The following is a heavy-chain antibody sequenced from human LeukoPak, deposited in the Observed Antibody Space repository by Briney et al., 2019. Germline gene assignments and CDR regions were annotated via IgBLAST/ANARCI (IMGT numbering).Heavy chain of an antibody. Sequence: GGSLRLSCVASGFDISYNYVGWVRQAPGKGLEWVSVIHTGGTTHYADSVKGRFTISKDNFNNTVYLQMNSVRVEDTAVYYCARVWFGYFFQWGQGALVTVSS. CDR2: IHTGGTT. CDR1: GFDISYNY. CDR3: ARVWFGYFFQ. J-gene: IGHJ4*02. V-gene: IGHV3-53*01. D-gene: IGHD3-10*01.